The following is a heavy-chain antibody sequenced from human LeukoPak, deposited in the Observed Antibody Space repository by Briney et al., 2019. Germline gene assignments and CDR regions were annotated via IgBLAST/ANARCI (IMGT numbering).Heavy chain of an antibody. J-gene: IGHJ6*03. Sequence: ASVKVSCKASGYTFTGYYMHWVRQAPGQGLEWMGWINPNSGGTNYAQKFQGRVTMTRDTSISTAYMELSRLGSDDTAVYYCARGGPAARRLNYYYMDVWGKGTTVTVSS. V-gene: IGHV1-2*02. CDR3: ARGGPAARRLNYYYMDV. CDR1: GYTFTGYY. CDR2: INPNSGGT. D-gene: IGHD2-2*01.